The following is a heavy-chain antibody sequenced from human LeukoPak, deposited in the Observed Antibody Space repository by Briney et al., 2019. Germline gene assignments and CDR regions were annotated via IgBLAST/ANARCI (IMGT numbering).Heavy chain of an antibody. CDR3: AATYYYDSSSYVGDY. J-gene: IGHJ4*02. Sequence: SETLSLTCTVSGGSISSYYWSWIRQPPGKGLEWIGYIYYSGSTNYNPSLKSRVTISVDTSKNQFSLKLSSVTAADTAVYYCAATYYYDSSSYVGDYWGQGTLVTVSS. D-gene: IGHD3-22*01. CDR2: IYYSGST. CDR1: GGSISSYY. V-gene: IGHV4-59*08.